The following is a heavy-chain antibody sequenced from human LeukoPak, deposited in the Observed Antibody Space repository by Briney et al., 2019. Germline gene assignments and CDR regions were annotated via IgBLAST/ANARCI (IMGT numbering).Heavy chain of an antibody. V-gene: IGHV4-61*08. D-gene: IGHD2-2*01. J-gene: IGHJ4*02. CDR2: VYYSGST. Sequence: SETLSLTCTVSGGSVSSSAYYWSWIRQPPGKGLEWIGYVYYSGSTNYNPSLKSRITISADTSKNQFSLKLSSVTAADTAVYYCARDLACSSTSCYYFDYWGQGTLVTVSS. CDR3: ARDLACSSTSCYYFDY. CDR1: GGSVSSSAYY.